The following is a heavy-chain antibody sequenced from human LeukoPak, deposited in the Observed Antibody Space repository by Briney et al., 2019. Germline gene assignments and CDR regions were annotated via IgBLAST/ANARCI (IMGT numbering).Heavy chain of an antibody. CDR2: ISSSGSTI. J-gene: IGHJ3*02. V-gene: IGHV3-48*03. Sequence: GGSLRLSCAASGFTFSSYEMNWVRQAPGKGLEWVSYISSSGSTIYYADSVKGRFTISGDNAKNSLYLQMNSLRAENTAVYYCARDDPTSDAFDIWGQGTMVTVSS. CDR3: ARDDPTSDAFDI. CDR1: GFTFSSYE.